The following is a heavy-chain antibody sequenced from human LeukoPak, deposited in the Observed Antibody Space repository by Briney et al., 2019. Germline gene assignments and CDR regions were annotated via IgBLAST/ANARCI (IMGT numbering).Heavy chain of an antibody. Sequence: PSETLSLTCAVYGCSISSGDYWGWIRQPPGKGLEWIGSIYHSGSTYYNPSLKSRVTISVDTSKHQFSLKLSSVTAADTAVYYCARATFGNYYDFDYWGQGTLVTVSS. CDR2: IYHSGST. J-gene: IGHJ4*02. CDR3: ARATFGNYYDFDY. V-gene: IGHV4-38-2*01. CDR1: GCSISSGDY. D-gene: IGHD1-26*01.